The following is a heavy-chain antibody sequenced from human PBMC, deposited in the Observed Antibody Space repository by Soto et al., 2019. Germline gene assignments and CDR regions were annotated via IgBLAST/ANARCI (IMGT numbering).Heavy chain of an antibody. J-gene: IGHJ6*03. CDR2: IYYSGST. Sequence: SETLSLTCTVSGGSISSSSYYWGWIRQPPGKGLEWIGSIYYSGSTYYNPSLKSRVTISVDTSKNQFSLKLSSVTAADTAVYYCARLGYCSSTSCLHNYYYYYMDVWGKGTTVTVSS. CDR1: GGSISSSSYY. V-gene: IGHV4-39*01. D-gene: IGHD2-2*01. CDR3: ARLGYCSSTSCLHNYYYYYMDV.